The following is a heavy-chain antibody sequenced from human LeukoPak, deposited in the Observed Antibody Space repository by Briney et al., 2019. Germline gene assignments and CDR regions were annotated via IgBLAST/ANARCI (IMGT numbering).Heavy chain of an antibody. CDR2: IIPIFGTA. J-gene: IGHJ6*03. V-gene: IGHV1-69*05. CDR1: GGTFSSYA. D-gene: IGHD1-26*01. CDR3: ARVATSSAYYYYYMDV. Sequence: GASVKVSCKASGGTFSSYAISWVRQAPGQGLEWMGGIIPIFGTANYAQKFQGRVTITTDESTSTAYMELSSLRSEDTAVYYCARVATSSAYYYYYMDVWGKGTTVTVSS.